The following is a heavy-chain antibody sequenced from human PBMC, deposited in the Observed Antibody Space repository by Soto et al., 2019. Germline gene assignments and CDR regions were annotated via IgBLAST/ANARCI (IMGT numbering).Heavy chain of an antibody. CDR3: ARSHGDPSSAAGFDY. CDR1: GYIFTDFS. D-gene: IGHD2-15*01. Sequence: QIQLVQSGAEVQRPGASVKVSCKASGYIFTDFSISWVRQAPGQGLEWIGWIGTYSGRSDSAQKVRGRLTMTTDTSTTTAYMDLRSLRFDDTAVYYCARSHGDPSSAAGFDYWGQGTLVSVSS. J-gene: IGHJ4*02. V-gene: IGHV1-18*01. CDR2: IGTYSGRS.